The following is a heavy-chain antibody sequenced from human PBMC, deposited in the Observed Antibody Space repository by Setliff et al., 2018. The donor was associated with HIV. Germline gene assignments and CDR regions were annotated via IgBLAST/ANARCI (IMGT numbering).Heavy chain of an antibody. J-gene: IGHJ4*02. V-gene: IGHV1-69*13. CDR2: IIPIFGTA. Sequence: SVKVSCKASGGTFISQAISWVRQAPGQGLEWMGGIIPIFGTANYAQKFQGRVTITADESTNTAYMELSSLRSEDTAVYYCASPQGANQLLWSFDYWGQGTLVTVS. CDR3: ASPQGANQLLWSFDY. CDR1: GGTFISQA. D-gene: IGHD2-2*01.